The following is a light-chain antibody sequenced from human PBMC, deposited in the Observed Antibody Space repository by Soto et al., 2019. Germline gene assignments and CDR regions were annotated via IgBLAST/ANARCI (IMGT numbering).Light chain of an antibody. Sequence: QRGLTQPHSGSGSPGQSVTISCTGTNTDVGRYNAVCWYQQLPGKAPQLIISAGRQRPSGVPDSFAGSKSGNTASLTLHGPQPEDVADYFCFSYTANDNWVCGGG. CDR3: FSYTANDNWV. J-gene: IGLJ3*02. V-gene: IGLV2-11*02. CDR2: AGR. CDR1: NTDVGRYNA.